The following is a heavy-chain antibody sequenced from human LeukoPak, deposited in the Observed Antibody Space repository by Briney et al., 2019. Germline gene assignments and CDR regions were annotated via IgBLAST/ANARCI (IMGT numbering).Heavy chain of an antibody. J-gene: IGHJ3*02. Sequence: RSLRLSCAASGFTFDDYGMSWVRQAPGKGLEGVSGINWNGGSTGYADSVKGRFTISRDNAKNSLYLQMNSLRAEDTALYYCARDQGNTFGGVIPGAFDIWGQGTMVTVSS. CDR3: ARDQGNTFGGVIPGAFDI. CDR2: INWNGGST. D-gene: IGHD3-16*02. CDR1: GFTFDDYG. V-gene: IGHV3-20*04.